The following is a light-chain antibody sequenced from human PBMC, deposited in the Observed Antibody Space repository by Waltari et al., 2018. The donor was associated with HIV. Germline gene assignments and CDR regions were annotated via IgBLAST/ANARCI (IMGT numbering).Light chain of an antibody. J-gene: IGKJ4*01. CDR2: LGT. V-gene: IGKV2-28*01. Sequence: IVMTQSPVSLPVTPGEPASIPCRSSQSLLRSNGYRHVDWYLQKPGQSPQLLIFLGTNRASGAPDRFRGSGSATDFTLKISRVEAEDVGVYYCMKALETPLTFGGGTRVEIK. CDR3: MKALETPLT. CDR1: QSLLRSNGYRH.